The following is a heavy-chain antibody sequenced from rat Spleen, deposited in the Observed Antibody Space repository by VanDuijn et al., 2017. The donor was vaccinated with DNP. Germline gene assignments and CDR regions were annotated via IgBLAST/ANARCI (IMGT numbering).Heavy chain of an antibody. CDR3: ATDLTDY. V-gene: IGHV5-19*01. D-gene: IGHD3-7*01. J-gene: IGHJ3*01. CDR2: ISPSGDST. Sequence: EVQLVESGGGPVQPGRSLKLSCVASGFIFSNYWMTWIRQAPTKGLEWVASISPSGDSTYYRDSVKGRFTISRDNARSTLYLQMDSLRSEDTATYYCATDLTDYWGQGTLVTVSS. CDR1: GFIFSNYW.